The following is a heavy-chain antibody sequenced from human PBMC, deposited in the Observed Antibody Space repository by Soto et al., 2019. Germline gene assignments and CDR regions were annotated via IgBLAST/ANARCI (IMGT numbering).Heavy chain of an antibody. J-gene: IGHJ3*02. V-gene: IGHV3-9*01. CDR2: ISWNSGSI. D-gene: IGHD2-15*01. CDR3: AKAGGYCSGGSCYPTAFDI. Sequence: GGSLRLSCAASGFTFDDYAMHWVRQAPGKGLEWVSGISWNSGSIGYADSVKGRFTISRDNAKNSLYLQMNSLRAEDTALYYCAKAGGYCSGGSCYPTAFDIWGQRTMVTVSS. CDR1: GFTFDDYA.